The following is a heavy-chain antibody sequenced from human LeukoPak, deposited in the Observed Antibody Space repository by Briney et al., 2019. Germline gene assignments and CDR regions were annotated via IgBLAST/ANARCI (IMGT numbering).Heavy chain of an antibody. D-gene: IGHD2-2*02. CDR3: ARDRMRYCSSTSCYTGGDY. Sequence: GGSLRLSCAASGFTFSTYNMNWVRQAPGKGLEWVSSISSSSSYIYYADSLKGRFTISRDNSKNTLYLQMNSLRAEDTAVYYCARDRMRYCSSTSCYTGGDYWGQGTLVTVSS. CDR2: ISSSSSYI. J-gene: IGHJ4*02. V-gene: IGHV3-21*01. CDR1: GFTFSTYN.